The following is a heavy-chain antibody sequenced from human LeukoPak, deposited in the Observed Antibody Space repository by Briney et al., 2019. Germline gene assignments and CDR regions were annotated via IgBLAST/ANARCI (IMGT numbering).Heavy chain of an antibody. D-gene: IGHD6-25*01. CDR2: ISSSSSTI. CDR1: GFTFSSYS. Sequence: GSLRLSCAASGFTFSSYSMNWVRQAPGKGLEWVSYISSSSSTIYYADSVKGRFTISRDNTKNSVFLQMNSLRVEDTAVYYCARDRAAAGLFDNWGRGTLVTVSS. CDR3: ARDRAAAGLFDN. J-gene: IGHJ4*02. V-gene: IGHV3-48*04.